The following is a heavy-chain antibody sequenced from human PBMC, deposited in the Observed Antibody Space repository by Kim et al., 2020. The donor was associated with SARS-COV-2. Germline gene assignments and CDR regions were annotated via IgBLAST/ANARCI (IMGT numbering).Heavy chain of an antibody. J-gene: IGHJ4*02. Sequence: SGRTNYNPSRTSRVTISVDTSKNQFSLKLSSVTAADTAVYYCALGWYLDYWGQGTLVTVSS. CDR3: ALGWYLDY. D-gene: IGHD3-16*01. CDR2: SGRT. V-gene: IGHV4-4*09.